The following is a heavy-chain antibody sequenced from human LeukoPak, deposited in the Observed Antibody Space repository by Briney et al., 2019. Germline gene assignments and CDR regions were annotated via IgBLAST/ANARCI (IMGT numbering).Heavy chain of an antibody. CDR2: IYYSGST. V-gene: IGHV4-59*01. CDR3: ARDRSEFDY. CDR1: GGSISSYY. Sequence: SETLSLTCTVSGGSISSYYWSWIRRPPGKGLEWIGYIYYSGSTNYNPSLKSRVTISVDTSKNQFSLQLSSVTAADTAVYYCARDRSEFDYWGQGTLVTVSS. J-gene: IGHJ4*02.